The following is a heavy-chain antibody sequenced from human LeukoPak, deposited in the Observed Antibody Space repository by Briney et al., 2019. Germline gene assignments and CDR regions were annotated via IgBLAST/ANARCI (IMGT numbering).Heavy chain of an antibody. D-gene: IGHD1-26*01. CDR2: IYHSGST. Sequence: SQTLSLTCTVSGGSISSGGYYWSWIRQPPGKGLEWIGYIYHSGSTYYNPSLKSRVTISVDRSKNQFSLKLSSVTAADTAVYYCARVGVGATIDYWGQGTLVTVSS. V-gene: IGHV4-30-2*01. CDR1: GGSISSGGYY. CDR3: ARVGVGATIDY. J-gene: IGHJ4*02.